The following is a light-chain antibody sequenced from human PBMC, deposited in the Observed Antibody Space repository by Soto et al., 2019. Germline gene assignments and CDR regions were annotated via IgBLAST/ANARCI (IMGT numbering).Light chain of an antibody. CDR3: QQRSNWPRLT. V-gene: IGKV3-11*01. CDR1: QSFSSY. CDR2: DAS. Sequence: EIVLTQSPATLSLSPGERATLSCRASQSFSSYLAWYQQKPGQAPRLLIYDASNRATGIPARFSGSGSGTDFTLTISSLEPEDFAVYYCQQRSNWPRLTFGGGTKVDIX. J-gene: IGKJ4*01.